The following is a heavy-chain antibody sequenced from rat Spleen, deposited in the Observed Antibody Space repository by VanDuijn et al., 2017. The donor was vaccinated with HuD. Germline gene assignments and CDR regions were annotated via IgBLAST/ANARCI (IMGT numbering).Heavy chain of an antibody. D-gene: IGHD1-12*01. V-gene: IGHV2-15*01. Sequence: QVQLKESGPGLVQTSQTLSLTCTVSGFSLTSYVVSWVRQPSGKGLEWIGAIWSGGSTDYHSILKSRMCISRYTSKSQVFLKMNSLQTDDTAIYFCTRDHSYWGSYYPGGFAYWGQGTLVTVSS. CDR1: GFSLTSYV. J-gene: IGHJ3*01. CDR3: TRDHSYWGSYYPGGFAY. CDR2: IWSGGST.